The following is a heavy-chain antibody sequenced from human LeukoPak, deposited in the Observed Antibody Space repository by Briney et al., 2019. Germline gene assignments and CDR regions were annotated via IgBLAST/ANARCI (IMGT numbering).Heavy chain of an antibody. D-gene: IGHD6-19*01. CDR2: ISSSSSYI. CDR3: ARRIAVAAVSEFDY. CDR1: GFTFSSYS. J-gene: IGHJ4*02. V-gene: IGHV3-21*01. Sequence: GGSLRLSCAASGFTFSSYSMNWVRQAPGKGLEWVSSISSSSSYIYYADSVKGRFTISRDNAKNSLYLQINSLRAEDTAVYYCARRIAVAAVSEFDYWGQGTLVTVSS.